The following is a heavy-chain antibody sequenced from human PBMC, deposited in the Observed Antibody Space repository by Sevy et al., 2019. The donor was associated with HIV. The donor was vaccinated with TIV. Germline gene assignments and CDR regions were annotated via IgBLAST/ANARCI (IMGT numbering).Heavy chain of an antibody. CDR2: LSFGCGEI. V-gene: IGHV3-23*01. CDR1: GFTFSKYS. J-gene: IGHJ4*02. Sequence: GGSLRLSCAASGFTFSKYSMSWVRQPPGQGLEWVSTLSFGCGEINYADSVKGRFTISRDNSKSSVYLQMNKLRPEDTAVYYCAREGCTKPHDYGGQGTLVTVSS. CDR3: AREGCTKPHDY. D-gene: IGHD2-8*01.